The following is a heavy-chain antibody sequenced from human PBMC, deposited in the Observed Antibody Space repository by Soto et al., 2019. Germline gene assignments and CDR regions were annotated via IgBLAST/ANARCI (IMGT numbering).Heavy chain of an antibody. CDR2: INPNSGVT. D-gene: IGHD6-13*01. J-gene: IGHJ3*02. CDR1: GFKVYY. V-gene: IGHV1-2*02. CDR3: ALERQLHSPSDGFDI. Sequence: HVQLVQSGAEVKKPGASVNVSCKASGFKVYYLHWVRQAPGQGPEWIGRINPNSGVTKYAQQFQGRVTLTRDPSITTAFLDLVSLHFDDTAVYYCALERQLHSPSDGFDIWGQGTMVTVSS.